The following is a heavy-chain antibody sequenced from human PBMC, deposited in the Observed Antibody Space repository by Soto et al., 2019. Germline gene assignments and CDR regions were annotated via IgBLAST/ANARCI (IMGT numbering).Heavy chain of an antibody. J-gene: IGHJ6*02. CDR3: ARCVVVPAAIPREGSYYYYYGMDV. CDR2: IIPIFGTA. V-gene: IGHV1-69*13. D-gene: IGHD2-2*02. CDR1: GGTFSSYA. Sequence: GASVKVSCKASGGTFSSYAISWVRQAPGQGLEWMGGIIPIFGTANYAQKFQGRVTITADESTSTAYMELSSLRSEDTAVCYCARCVVVPAAIPREGSYYYYYGMDVWGQGTTVTVSS.